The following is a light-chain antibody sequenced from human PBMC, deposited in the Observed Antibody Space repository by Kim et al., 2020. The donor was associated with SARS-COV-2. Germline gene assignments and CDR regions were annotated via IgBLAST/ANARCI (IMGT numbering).Light chain of an antibody. V-gene: IGLV4-69*01. CDR2: FNSEGSH. J-gene: IGLJ3*02. Sequence: TVTPACSLRIEHISHAIAWHQHQPQKGPGYLLKFNSEGSHYEGHGIPDRSSGSTSGTERCLTIAGLHYEYEADYECQTWGTDVVFGRGTQVTVL. CDR3: QTWGTDVV. CDR1: IEHISHA.